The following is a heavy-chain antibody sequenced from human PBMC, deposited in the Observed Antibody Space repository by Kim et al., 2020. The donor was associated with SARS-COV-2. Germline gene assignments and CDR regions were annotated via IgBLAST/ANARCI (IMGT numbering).Heavy chain of an antibody. CDR2: IKKDGSEK. V-gene: IGHV3-7*01. Sequence: GGSLRLSCAASGFTFSNYWMSWVRQAPGKGLQWVANIKKDGSEKYYLDSVKGRFTISRDNAKNSLYLQMNSLRVEDTAVYYCTRDADYSWAVFDYWGQGTLVTVSS. CDR3: TRDADYSWAVFDY. J-gene: IGHJ4*02. CDR1: GFTFSNYW. D-gene: IGHD4-4*01.